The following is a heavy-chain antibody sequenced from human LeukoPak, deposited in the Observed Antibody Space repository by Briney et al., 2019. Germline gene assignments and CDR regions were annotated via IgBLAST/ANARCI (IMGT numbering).Heavy chain of an antibody. Sequence: GGSLRLSCAASGFTFTGYVMSWVRQAPGKGLEWVSAISGSGGSTYYADSVKGRFTISSDNSKNTLYLQMNSLRAEDTAVYYCAKRGAEVGATVAPGDYWGQGTLVTVSS. J-gene: IGHJ4*02. D-gene: IGHD1-26*01. CDR1: GFTFTGYV. CDR2: ISGSGGST. V-gene: IGHV3-23*01. CDR3: AKRGAEVGATVAPGDY.